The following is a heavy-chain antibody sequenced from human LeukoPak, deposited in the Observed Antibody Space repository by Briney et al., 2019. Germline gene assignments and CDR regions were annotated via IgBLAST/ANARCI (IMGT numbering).Heavy chain of an antibody. CDR1: GFTFSSHA. J-gene: IGHJ4*02. CDR2: ISSNGDST. CDR3: VKRWHDSRGYDY. V-gene: IGHV3-64D*09. Sequence: GGSLRLSCAASGFTFSSHAMHWVRQAPGKGLEYVSAISSNGDSTYYADSVKGRLTISRDNSKNTLYLQMSSLRAEDTAVYYCVKRWHDSRGYDYWGQGTLVTVSS. D-gene: IGHD3-22*01.